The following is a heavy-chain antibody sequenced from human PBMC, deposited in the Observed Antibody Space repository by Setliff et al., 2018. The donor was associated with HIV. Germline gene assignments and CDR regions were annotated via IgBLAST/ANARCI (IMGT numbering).Heavy chain of an antibody. CDR1: SGYLSGHF. CDR3: ARDPSQYLDFLFDLPPLNV. Sequence: SETMSLTCTVSSGYLSGHFWTWIRQTPGEGLEWIGNIYLGETTNYNPSPKSRATISLDTSKRQFSLHLTSVTAADTAIYYCARDPSQYLDFLFDLPPLNVWGHGTMVTVSS. J-gene: IGHJ3*01. V-gene: IGHV4-59*11. CDR2: IYLGETT. D-gene: IGHD3-9*01.